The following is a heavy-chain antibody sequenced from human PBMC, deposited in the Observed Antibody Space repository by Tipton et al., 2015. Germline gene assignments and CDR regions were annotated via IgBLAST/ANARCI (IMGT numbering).Heavy chain of an antibody. CDR3: ARGPASHYFGMDV. D-gene: IGHD2-2*01. J-gene: IGHJ6*02. Sequence: TLSLTCTVSGGSINTGGDTWNWIRQYPRKGLEWIGYIHRRGTTYYNPSLKSRVTISVDTSNNQFSLKLSSVTAVDTAVYFCARGPASHYFGMDVWGQGTTVTVSS. CDR1: GGSINTGGDT. V-gene: IGHV4-31*03. CDR2: IHRRGTT.